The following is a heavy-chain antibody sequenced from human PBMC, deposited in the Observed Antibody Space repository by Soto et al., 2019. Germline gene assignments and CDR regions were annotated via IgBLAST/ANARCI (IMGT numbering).Heavy chain of an antibody. J-gene: IGHJ4*02. CDR2: IDWDEDR. D-gene: IGHD3-22*01. CDR3: ARMRSDYDSSGLDY. V-gene: IGHV2-70*04. CDR1: GFSLSTSGMR. Sequence: GPTLVNPTETLTLTCTFSGFSLSTSGMRVSWIRQAPGKALEWLARIDWDEDRFYSTSLKTRLTISKDTSKNQVVLTMTKMDPVDTATYYCARMRSDYDSSGLDYWGQGILVTVSS.